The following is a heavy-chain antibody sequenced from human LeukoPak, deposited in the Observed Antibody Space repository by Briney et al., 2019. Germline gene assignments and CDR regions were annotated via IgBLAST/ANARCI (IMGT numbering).Heavy chain of an antibody. CDR2: INSDGSST. J-gene: IGHJ3*02. D-gene: IGHD4-17*01. Sequence: PGGSLRLSCAASGFTFSSYWMHWVRQAPGKGVVWVSRINSDGSSTSYADSVKGRFTISRDNAKNSLYLQMNSLRAEDTALYYCAKDNSYGDYYDAFDIWGQGTMVTVSS. CDR3: AKDNSYGDYYDAFDI. V-gene: IGHV3-74*01. CDR1: GFTFSSYW.